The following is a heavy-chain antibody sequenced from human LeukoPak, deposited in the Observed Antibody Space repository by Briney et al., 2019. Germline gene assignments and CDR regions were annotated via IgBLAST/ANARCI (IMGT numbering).Heavy chain of an antibody. D-gene: IGHD1-26*01. CDR3: ASDGGSYSVAFDI. J-gene: IGHJ3*02. CDR2: IIPIFGTA. Sequence: SVKVSCKASGGTFSSYAISWVRQAPGQGLEWMGGIIPIFGTANYAQKFQGRVTITADESTSTAYMELSSLRSEDTAAYYCASDGGSYSVAFDIWGQGTMVTVSS. CDR1: GGTFSSYA. V-gene: IGHV1-69*13.